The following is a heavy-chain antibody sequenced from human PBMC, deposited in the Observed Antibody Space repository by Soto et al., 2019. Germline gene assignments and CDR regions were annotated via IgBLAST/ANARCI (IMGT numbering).Heavy chain of an antibody. Sequence: GGSLRLSCAASGFTFSDYYMSWIRQAPGNGLEWVSYISSSGSAIYYADSVQGRFTIARDNAKNSLYLQMNSLRAEDTAVYYCARDLGYYDSSGYFDYWGQGTLVTVSS. V-gene: IGHV3-11*01. D-gene: IGHD3-22*01. CDR3: ARDLGYYDSSGYFDY. CDR2: ISSSGSAI. J-gene: IGHJ4*02. CDR1: GFTFSDYY.